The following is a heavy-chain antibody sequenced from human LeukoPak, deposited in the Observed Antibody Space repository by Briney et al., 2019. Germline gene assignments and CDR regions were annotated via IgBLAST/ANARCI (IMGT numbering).Heavy chain of an antibody. D-gene: IGHD3-22*01. J-gene: IGHJ4*02. CDR2: ISTYHGNT. Sequence: ASVKVSCKASGYTFTTAGIGWVRQAPGQVLEWMGWISTYHGNTNYAQIFQDRVTLTTDTSTSAAYMELRRLRSDDTAVYYCARRPNHYDTSGYDYWGQGTLVTVSS. CDR3: ARRPNHYDTSGYDY. V-gene: IGHV1-18*01. CDR1: GYTFTTAG.